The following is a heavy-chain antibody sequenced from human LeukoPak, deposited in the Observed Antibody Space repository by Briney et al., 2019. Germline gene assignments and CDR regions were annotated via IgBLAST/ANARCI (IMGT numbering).Heavy chain of an antibody. CDR3: AKETGLGYDFWSDLNWFDP. D-gene: IGHD3-3*01. CDR2: ISGSGGST. CDR1: GFTFSSYA. J-gene: IGHJ5*02. Sequence: PGGSLRLSCAASGFTFSSYAMSWVRQAPGKGLGWVSAISGSGGSTYYADSVKGRFTISRDNSKNTLYLQMNSLRAEDTAVYYCAKETGLGYDFWSDLNWFDPWGQGTLVTVSS. V-gene: IGHV3-23*01.